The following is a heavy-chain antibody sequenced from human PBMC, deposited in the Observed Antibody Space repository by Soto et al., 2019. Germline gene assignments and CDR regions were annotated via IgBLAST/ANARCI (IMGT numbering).Heavy chain of an antibody. Sequence: PVGSLRLSCAASGFTFNIYALHWVGQAPGKGLEWVAVISFDGTKKYYCDSVKGRFTISRDNLKNTLYLQMNNLSVEDPALYFCAREDDYGYRYINYGLDVWGQGTTGTVPS. CDR2: ISFDGTKK. CDR3: AREDDYGYRYINYGLDV. D-gene: IGHD4-17*01. V-gene: IGHV3-30-3*01. J-gene: IGHJ6*02. CDR1: GFTFNIYA.